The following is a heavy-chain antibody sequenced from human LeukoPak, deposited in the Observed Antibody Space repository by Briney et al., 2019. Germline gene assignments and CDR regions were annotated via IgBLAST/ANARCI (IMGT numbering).Heavy chain of an antibody. CDR2: ISGAGGTT. V-gene: IGHV3-23*01. J-gene: IGHJ4*02. D-gene: IGHD4-17*01. CDR1: GFTFSNYS. Sequence: GGSLRLSCAASGFTFSNYSMGWFRQAPGKGLEWVSTISGAGGTTYYADSVKGRFTISRDNSKNPLFPQFNSLRADDTAVYYCAKGRGTTVTAAANYWGQGTLVTVSS. CDR3: AKGRGTTVTAAANY.